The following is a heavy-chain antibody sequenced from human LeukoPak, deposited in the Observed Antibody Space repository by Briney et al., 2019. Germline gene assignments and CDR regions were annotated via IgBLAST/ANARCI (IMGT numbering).Heavy chain of an antibody. Sequence: SETLSLTCTVSGGSISSYYWSWIRQPPGKGLEWIGVIYYSGSTNYNPSLKSRVTISVDTSKNQFSLKLSSVTAADTAVYYCAREWNGSGSYYIYYYYGMDVWGQGTTVTVSS. CDR2: IYYSGST. CDR3: AREWNGSGSYYIYYYYGMDV. D-gene: IGHD3-10*01. V-gene: IGHV4-59*01. J-gene: IGHJ6*02. CDR1: GGSISSYY.